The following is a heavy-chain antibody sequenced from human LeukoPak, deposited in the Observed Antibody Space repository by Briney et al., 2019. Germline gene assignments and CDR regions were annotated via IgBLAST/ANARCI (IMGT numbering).Heavy chain of an antibody. Sequence: ISXDXXNXYYPHSVKCRFTTSRDNSKNPLYLQMNSLRAEDTAVYYCARATATYDYVWGSYRQSYGMDVWGQGTTVTVSS. V-gene: IGHV3-30*01. D-gene: IGHD3-16*02. J-gene: IGHJ6*02. CDR2: ISXDXXNX. CDR3: ARATATYDYVWGSYRQSYGMDV.